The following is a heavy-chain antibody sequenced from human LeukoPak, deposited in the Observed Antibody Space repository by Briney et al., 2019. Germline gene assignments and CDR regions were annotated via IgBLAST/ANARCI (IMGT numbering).Heavy chain of an antibody. CDR3: ARDLSTVNNWFDP. V-gene: IGHV4-61*02. CDR1: GGSISSGSYY. Sequence: SETLSLTCTVSGGSISSGSYYWSWIRQPAGKGLEWIGRIYTSGSTNYNPSLKSRVTISVDTSKNQFSLKLSSVTAADTAVYYCARDLSTVNNWFDPWGQGTLVTVSS. D-gene: IGHD4-17*01. CDR2: IYTSGST. J-gene: IGHJ5*02.